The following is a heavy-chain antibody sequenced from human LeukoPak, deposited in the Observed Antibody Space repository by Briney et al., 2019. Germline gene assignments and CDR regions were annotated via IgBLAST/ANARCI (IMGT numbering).Heavy chain of an antibody. CDR1: GFTVSSNY. D-gene: IGHD2-2*01. J-gene: IGHJ6*03. Sequence: PGGSLTLSRAASGFTVSSNYMSWVRQAPGKGLEWVSVIYSGGSTYYADSVKGRFTISRDNSKNTLYLQMNSLRAEDTAVYYCARDRVECSSTSCYVGYYYYYYMDVWGKGTTVTVSS. V-gene: IGHV3-53*01. CDR3: ARDRVECSSTSCYVGYYYYYYMDV. CDR2: IYSGGST.